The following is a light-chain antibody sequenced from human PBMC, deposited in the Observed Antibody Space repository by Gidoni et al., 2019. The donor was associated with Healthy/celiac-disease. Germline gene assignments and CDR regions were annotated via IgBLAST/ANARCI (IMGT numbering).Light chain of an antibody. CDR1: QSVSSSY. CDR2: GAS. J-gene: IGKJ3*01. Sequence: EIVLTQSPGTLSLSPGERATLSCRASQSVSSSYLAWYQQKPGQAPRLLIYGASSRATGIPDRLRGSGSGTDFTLTISRLEPEDFAVYYCQQYGSSLFGPGTKVDIK. V-gene: IGKV3-20*01. CDR3: QQYGSSL.